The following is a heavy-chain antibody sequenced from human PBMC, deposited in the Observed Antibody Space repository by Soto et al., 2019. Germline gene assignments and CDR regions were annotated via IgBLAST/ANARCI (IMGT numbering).Heavy chain of an antibody. CDR1: GGSISSYY. Sequence: QVQLQESGPGLVKPSETLSLTCTVSGGSISSYYWNWIRQPPGKGLEWIGYIYHSGSTNYNPSLKSRVTISVDTSKNQFSLKLGSVTAADTAVYYCAKYRAYCTGGSCPGDGFDYWGQGRLVTVSS. V-gene: IGHV4-59*08. CDR3: AKYRAYCTGGSCPGDGFDY. J-gene: IGHJ4*02. CDR2: IYHSGST. D-gene: IGHD2-15*01.